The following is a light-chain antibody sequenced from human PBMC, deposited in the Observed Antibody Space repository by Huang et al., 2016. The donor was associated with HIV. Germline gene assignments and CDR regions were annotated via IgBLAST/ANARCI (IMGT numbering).Light chain of an antibody. CDR3: QKYNSAPYT. V-gene: IGKV1-27*01. Sequence: DIHMTQSPSSLSSSVGDRVTITCRSRQDIRNYLAWYQQKPGTAPKLLLSAASTLQSGVPSRFSGSGSGTDFTLTIGSLQPEDVATYYCQKYNSAPYTFGQGTKLEIK. J-gene: IGKJ2*01. CDR2: AAS. CDR1: QDIRNY.